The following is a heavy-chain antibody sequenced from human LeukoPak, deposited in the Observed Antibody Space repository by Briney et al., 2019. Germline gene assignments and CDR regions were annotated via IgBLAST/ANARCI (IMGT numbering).Heavy chain of an antibody. J-gene: IGHJ5*02. D-gene: IGHD1-26*01. V-gene: IGHV1-18*01. CDR1: GYTFTSYG. CDR2: ISAYNGNT. CDR3: ARPPLGATTMFWFDP. Sequence: ASVKVSCKASGYTFTSYGISWVRQAPGQGLEWMGWISAYNGNTNYAQKLQGRVTMTTDTSTSTAYMELRSLRSDDTAVYYCARPPLGATTMFWFDPWGQGTLVTVSS.